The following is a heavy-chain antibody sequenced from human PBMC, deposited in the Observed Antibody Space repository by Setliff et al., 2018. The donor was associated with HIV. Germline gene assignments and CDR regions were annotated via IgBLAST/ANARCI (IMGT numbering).Heavy chain of an antibody. CDR1: GFAFSRYW. J-gene: IGHJ4*02. V-gene: IGHV3-7*01. Sequence: GGSLRLSCAASGFAFSRYWMSWVRQAPGKGLEWVANIKQDGSEKYYVDTVKGRFTISRDNAKHSLYLQMNSLRAEDTAVYDCAREALVSSYYFDYWGQGTLVTVSS. CDR2: IKQDGSEK. D-gene: IGHD6-6*01. CDR3: AREALVSSYYFDY.